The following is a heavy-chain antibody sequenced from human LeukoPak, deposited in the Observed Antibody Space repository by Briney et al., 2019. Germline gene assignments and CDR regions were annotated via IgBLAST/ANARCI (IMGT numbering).Heavy chain of an antibody. D-gene: IGHD3-16*01. CDR3: ARDYDYVWGSYFDP. CDR2: IYWNDDK. J-gene: IGHJ5*02. CDR1: GFSLSTSGVG. Sequence: SGPTLVHPTQTLTLTCTFSGFSLSTSGVGVGWIRQPPGKALEWLTLIYWNDDKRYSPSLKSRLTITKDTSKNQVVLTMTNMDPVDTATYYCARDYDYVWGSYFDPWGQGTLVTVSS. V-gene: IGHV2-5*01.